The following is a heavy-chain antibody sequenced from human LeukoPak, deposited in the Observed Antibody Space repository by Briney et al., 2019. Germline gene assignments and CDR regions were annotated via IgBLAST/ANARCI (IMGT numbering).Heavy chain of an antibody. V-gene: IGHV4-39*07. CDR1: GGSISSRHYY. Sequence: SETLSLTCSVSGGSISSRHYYWGWIRQPPGKGLQRNGSVYYSGSTYYSPSLKSRVTISVDTSKNQFSLKLSSVTAADTAVYYCAILPATDAYYYDRSGYYRPGVHWGQGTLVSVSS. D-gene: IGHD3-22*01. CDR3: AILPATDAYYYDRSGYYRPGVH. J-gene: IGHJ4*02. CDR2: VYYSGST.